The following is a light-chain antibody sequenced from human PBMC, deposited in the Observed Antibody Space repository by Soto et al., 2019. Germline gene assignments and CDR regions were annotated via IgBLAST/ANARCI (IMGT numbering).Light chain of an antibody. CDR3: QQYDSYSWT. V-gene: IGKV1-5*03. Sequence: DIQMTQSPSTLSASVGDRVTITCRASQSINIWLAWYQQKPGKAPKLLIYKASTLESGVPSRFSGSGSGTEFTLTISSLQPDDFATYYCQQYDSYSWTFGQGTKVDTK. J-gene: IGKJ1*01. CDR2: KAS. CDR1: QSINIW.